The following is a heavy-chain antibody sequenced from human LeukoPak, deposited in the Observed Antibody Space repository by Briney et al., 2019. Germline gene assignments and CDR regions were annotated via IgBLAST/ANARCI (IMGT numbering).Heavy chain of an antibody. V-gene: IGHV4-59*01. CDR1: GGSISGYY. D-gene: IGHD3-22*01. CDR2: ISYSGST. J-gene: IGHJ3*02. Sequence: KPSETLSLTCTVSGGSISGYYWSWIRQPPGKGLEWVGYISYSGSTNYNPSLKSRVTISVDTSKNQFSLKLSSVTAADTAVYYCARDLPFHYYDSSGYYPTSDAFDIWGQGTMVTVS. CDR3: ARDLPFHYYDSSGYYPTSDAFDI.